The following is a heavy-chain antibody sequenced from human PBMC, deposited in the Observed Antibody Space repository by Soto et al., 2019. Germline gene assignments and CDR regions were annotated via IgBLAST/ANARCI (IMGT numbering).Heavy chain of an antibody. CDR1: GDTFAFYS. V-gene: IGHV1-69*02. Sequence: QVQLVQSGAEVKRPGSSVKVSCKASGDTFAFYSINWVRQAPGIGLEWMGRINPILSMSNYAQRFRGRVTMTADKSTSTAYMVLNSLRSEDTAIYYCATSYGSGYRAFDYWGQGALVTVSS. J-gene: IGHJ4*02. CDR3: ATSYGSGYRAFDY. CDR2: INPILSMS. D-gene: IGHD3-10*01.